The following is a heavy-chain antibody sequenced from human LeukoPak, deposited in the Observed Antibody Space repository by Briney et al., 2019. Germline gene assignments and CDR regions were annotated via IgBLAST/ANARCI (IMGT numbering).Heavy chain of an antibody. CDR2: ISYDGSNK. CDR3: AKDRKSYYYGMDV. Sequence: GSLRLSCAASGFTFSSYGMHWVRQAPGKGLEWVAVISYDGSNKYYADSVKGRFTISRDNSKNTLYLQMNSLRAEDMAVYYCAKDRKSYYYGMDVWGQGTTVTVSS. J-gene: IGHJ6*02. CDR1: GFTFSSYG. V-gene: IGHV3-30*18.